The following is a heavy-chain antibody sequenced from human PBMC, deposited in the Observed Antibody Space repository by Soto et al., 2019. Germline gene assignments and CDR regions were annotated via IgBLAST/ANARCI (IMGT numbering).Heavy chain of an antibody. CDR2: TSYDGSNK. D-gene: IGHD4-17*01. Sequence: GWSLRLSCAGSVFTFSSFAMSSVRDAAGKGLEWVAATSYDGSNKYYDDSVKGRSIISRDNSNNTLDLLLNTLSAEEKAVYYSEGVHYDGNSVHNSWGQGTPVTVSS. CDR3: EGVHYDGNSVHNS. CDR1: VFTFSSFA. J-gene: IGHJ4*02. V-gene: IGHV3-30-3*01.